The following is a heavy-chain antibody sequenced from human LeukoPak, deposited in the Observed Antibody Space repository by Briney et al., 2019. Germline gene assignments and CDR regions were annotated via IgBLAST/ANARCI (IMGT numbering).Heavy chain of an antibody. J-gene: IGHJ5*02. Sequence: SETLSLTCAAYGGSFSGYYWSWIRQPPGKGLEWIGEINHSGSTNYNPSLKSRVTISVDTSKNHLSLKLSSVTAADTAVYYCARASEVVVAARYNWFDPWGQGTLVTVSA. D-gene: IGHD2-15*01. V-gene: IGHV4-34*01. CDR2: INHSGST. CDR1: GGSFSGYY. CDR3: ARASEVVVAARYNWFDP.